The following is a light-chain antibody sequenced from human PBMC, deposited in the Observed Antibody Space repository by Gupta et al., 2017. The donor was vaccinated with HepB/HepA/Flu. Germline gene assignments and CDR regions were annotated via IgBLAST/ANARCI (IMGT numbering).Light chain of an antibody. V-gene: IGLV2-8*01. J-gene: IGLJ2*01. Sequence: SALSQPPSASGSPGQSVTISCTGPSSDIGAYAYVSWYQQPPGKAPKLMIYEVSKRPSGVPDRFSGSKSGNTASLTVSGLQAEDEADYYCSSYAGADRVIFGGGTKLTVL. CDR3: SSYAGADRVI. CDR1: SSDIGAYAY. CDR2: EVS.